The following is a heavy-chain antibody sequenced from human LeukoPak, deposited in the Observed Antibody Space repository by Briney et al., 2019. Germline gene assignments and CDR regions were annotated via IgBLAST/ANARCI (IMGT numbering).Heavy chain of an antibody. J-gene: IGHJ3*02. CDR3: ATGDFENYAFDI. CDR1: GNTLTELP. D-gene: IGHD2/OR15-2a*01. Sequence: ASVKVSCKVSGNTLTELPMHWVRQAPGKGLEWLGGFDPEDGHTIYAQKFQGRVTMTEDTSTGTAYMELSSLRSEDTAVYYCATGDFENYAFDIWGQGTKVTVSS. CDR2: FDPEDGHT. V-gene: IGHV1-24*01.